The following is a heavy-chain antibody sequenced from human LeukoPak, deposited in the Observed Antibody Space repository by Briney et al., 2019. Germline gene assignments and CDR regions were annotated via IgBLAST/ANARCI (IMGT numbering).Heavy chain of an antibody. V-gene: IGHV4-30-2*01. J-gene: IGHJ4*02. Sequence: PSQTLSLTCAVSGGSISSGGYSWSWIRQPPGKGLEWIGYIYHSGSTYYNPSLKSRVTISVDRSKNQFSLRLSSVTAADTAVYYCARSGSRDHLKDWGQGTLVTVSS. CDR1: GGSISSGGYS. D-gene: IGHD1-14*01. CDR2: IYHSGST. CDR3: ARSGSRDHLKD.